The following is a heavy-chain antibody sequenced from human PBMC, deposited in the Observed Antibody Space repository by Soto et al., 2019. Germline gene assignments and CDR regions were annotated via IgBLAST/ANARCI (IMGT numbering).Heavy chain of an antibody. CDR1: GGSFSCYY. Sequence: SETLSLTCAVYGGSFSCYYWSWIRQPPGKGLEWIGEINHSGSTNYNPSLKSRVTISVDTSKNQFSLKLSSVTAADTAVYYCARSIMITFGGVIPHDYWGQGTLVTVSA. J-gene: IGHJ4*02. CDR2: INHSGST. D-gene: IGHD3-16*02. V-gene: IGHV4-34*01. CDR3: ARSIMITFGGVIPHDY.